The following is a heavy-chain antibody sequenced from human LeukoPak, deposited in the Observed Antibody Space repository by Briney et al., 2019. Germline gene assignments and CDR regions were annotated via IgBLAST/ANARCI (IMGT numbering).Heavy chain of an antibody. CDR3: ARGLTAIRGIEYSYYGMDV. CDR1: GFTFSGYY. CDR2: ISEDGSNK. Sequence: GGSLRLSCAASGFTFSGYYMHWVRQAPGKGLEWVAIISEDGSNKYYADSVKGRLTVSRDNSKKALYLQMNSLRTEDTAVYFCARGLTAIRGIEYSYYGMDVWGQGTTVTVSS. J-gene: IGHJ6*02. D-gene: IGHD3-10*01. V-gene: IGHV3-30*04.